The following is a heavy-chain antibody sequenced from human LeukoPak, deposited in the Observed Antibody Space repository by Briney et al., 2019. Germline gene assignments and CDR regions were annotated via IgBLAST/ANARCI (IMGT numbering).Heavy chain of an antibody. CDR1: GGSISSYY. J-gene: IGHJ4*02. CDR3: ASGAAAGETLFDY. Sequence: PSETLSLTCTVSGGSISSYYWSWIRQPPGKGLEWIGYIYYSGSTNYNPSLKSRVTISVDTSKNQFSLKLSSVTAADTAVYYCASGAAAGETLFDYWGQGTLVTVSS. D-gene: IGHD6-13*01. V-gene: IGHV4-59*08. CDR2: IYYSGST.